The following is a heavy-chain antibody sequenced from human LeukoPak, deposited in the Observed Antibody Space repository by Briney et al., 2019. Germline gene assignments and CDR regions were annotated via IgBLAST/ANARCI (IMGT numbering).Heavy chain of an antibody. CDR3: SRGAGAVGDL. V-gene: IGHV1-8*01. CDR2: TTPGSGNT. Sequence: GASVKVSCKASGYTFTSRDINWLRQATGQGLEWMGWTTPGSGNTTYAQKFQGRVTMTRDTSISTVYMELSSLTSEDTAVYYCSRGAGAVGDLWGQGTLVTVSS. D-gene: IGHD2-21*02. J-gene: IGHJ1*01. CDR1: GYTFTSRD.